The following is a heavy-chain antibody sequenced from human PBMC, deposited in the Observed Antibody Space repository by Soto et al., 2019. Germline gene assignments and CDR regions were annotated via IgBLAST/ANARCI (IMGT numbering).Heavy chain of an antibody. V-gene: IGHV1-18*04. J-gene: IGHJ4*02. D-gene: IGHD2-2*01. CDR1: DFSFTSHG. CDR2: ISLYNGNT. Sequence: GASVKVSGKAYDFSFTSHGISWVRQAPGQGLEWMGWISLYNGNTNYAQQFQGRVTMTTDTSTSTAYMEPRSLRSDDTAMYFCAIYHLELFRFDYWGQGTLVTVSS. CDR3: AIYHLELFRFDY.